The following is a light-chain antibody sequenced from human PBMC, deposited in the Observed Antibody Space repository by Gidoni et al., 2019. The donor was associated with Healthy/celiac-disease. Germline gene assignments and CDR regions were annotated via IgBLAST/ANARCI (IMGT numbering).Light chain of an antibody. CDR3: QEYYSTRT. Sequence: IVMTQSPDSLAVSLGERATINCKSSQSVLYSSNNKNYVAGYQQTPGQPPKLFLYWEATGECGVPDRFSGSGLGTDCTVTISSLQAEDVAVYYCQEYYSTRTFXQXIKVEIK. V-gene: IGKV4-1*01. J-gene: IGKJ1*01. CDR2: WEA. CDR1: QSVLYSSNNKNY.